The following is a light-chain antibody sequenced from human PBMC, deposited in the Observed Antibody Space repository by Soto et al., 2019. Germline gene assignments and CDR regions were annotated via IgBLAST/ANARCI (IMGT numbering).Light chain of an antibody. Sequence: QSALTQPASVSGSPGQSITISCTGTSSDVGGYPYVSWYQQHPGKAPKLIVYEVSNRPSGVSHRFSASKSGNTASLTISGLQAEDEADYYCSSYSRSTTLDYVFGTGTKVTVL. CDR2: EVS. V-gene: IGLV2-14*01. CDR1: SSDVGGYPY. J-gene: IGLJ1*01. CDR3: SSYSRSTTLDYV.